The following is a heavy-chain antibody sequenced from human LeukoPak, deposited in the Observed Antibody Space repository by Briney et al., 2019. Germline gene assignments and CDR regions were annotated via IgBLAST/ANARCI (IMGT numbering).Heavy chain of an antibody. D-gene: IGHD3-16*01. CDR2: INPKSGDA. J-gene: IGHJ4*02. V-gene: IGHV1-2*02. CDR3: ARGEYSNGYPYRLDS. CDR1: GSTFSDYH. Sequence: ASVKVSCKASGSTFSDYHINWGRQASGQGPEWMGWINPKSGDAKYGQAFQGRVTMTRDTSISTAYMELNRLRFDDTAMYYCARGEYSNGYPYRLDSWGQGTLVTVSS.